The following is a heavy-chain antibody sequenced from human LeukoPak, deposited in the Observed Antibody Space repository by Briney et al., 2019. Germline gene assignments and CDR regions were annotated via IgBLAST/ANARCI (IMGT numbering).Heavy chain of an antibody. Sequence: GGSLRLSCAASGFTFRSYWMSWVRQGPGKGLEWVANINQDGSEKYYVDSVKGRFTISRDNAKNSLYLQMNSLRAEDTAVYYCARDQGFSYYFYYMDVWGKGTTVTVSS. J-gene: IGHJ6*03. V-gene: IGHV3-7*01. CDR1: GFTFRSYW. CDR2: INQDGSEK. D-gene: IGHD3-3*01. CDR3: ARDQGFSYYFYYMDV.